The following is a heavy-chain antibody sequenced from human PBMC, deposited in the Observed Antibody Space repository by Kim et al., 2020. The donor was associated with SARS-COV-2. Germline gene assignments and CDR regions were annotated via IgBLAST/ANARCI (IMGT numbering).Heavy chain of an antibody. CDR1: GGSISSYY. D-gene: IGHD5-18*01. Sequence: SETLSLTCTVSGGSISSYYWSWIRQPPGKGLEWIGYIYYSGSTNYNPSLKSRVTISVDTSKNQFSLKLSSVTAADTAVYYCARVKVEQLWLSSYYYGMDVWGQGTTVTVSS. CDR3: ARVKVEQLWLSSYYYGMDV. V-gene: IGHV4-59*13. J-gene: IGHJ6*02. CDR2: IYYSGST.